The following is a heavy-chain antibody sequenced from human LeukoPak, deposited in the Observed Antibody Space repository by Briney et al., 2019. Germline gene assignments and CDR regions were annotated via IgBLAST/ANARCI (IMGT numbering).Heavy chain of an antibody. Sequence: PGGSLRLSCAASGFTFRSYGMHWVRQAPGKGLEWVAFIRYDGSNKYYADSMKGRFSISRDNSRNSVFLQMNSLRPEDSALYYCAKELDCPSDCLFFHSWGQGTLVTVSS. CDR3: AKELDCPSDCLFFHS. CDR1: GFTFRSYG. CDR2: IRYDGSNK. D-gene: IGHD2-21*02. V-gene: IGHV3-30*02. J-gene: IGHJ4*02.